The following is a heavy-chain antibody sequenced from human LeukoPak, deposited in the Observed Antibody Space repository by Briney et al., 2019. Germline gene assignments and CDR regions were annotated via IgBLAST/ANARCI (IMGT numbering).Heavy chain of an antibody. CDR3: ARESDTAMTTDY. V-gene: IGHV3-21*01. J-gene: IGHJ4*02. D-gene: IGHD5-18*01. Sequence: PGGSLRLSCAASGFTFSSYSMNCVRQAPGKGLEWVSSISSSSSYIYYADSVKGRFTISRDNAKNSLYLQMNSLRAGDTAVYYCARESDTAMTTDYWGQGTLVTVSS. CDR2: ISSSSSYI. CDR1: GFTFSSYS.